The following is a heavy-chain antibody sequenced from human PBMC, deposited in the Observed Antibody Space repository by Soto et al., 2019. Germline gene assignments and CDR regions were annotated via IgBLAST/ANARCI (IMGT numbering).Heavy chain of an antibody. CDR1: GYTFTSYA. V-gene: IGHV1-3*01. J-gene: IGHJ6*02. CDR2: INAGNGNT. CDR3: ARPHLRYFDWLGPYYYYYGMDV. D-gene: IGHD3-9*01. Sequence: ASVKVSCKASGYTFTSYAMHWVRQAPGQRLEWMGWINAGNGNTKYSQKFQGRVTITRDTSASTAYMELSSLRSEDTAVYYCARPHLRYFDWLGPYYYYYGMDVWGQGTTVTVS.